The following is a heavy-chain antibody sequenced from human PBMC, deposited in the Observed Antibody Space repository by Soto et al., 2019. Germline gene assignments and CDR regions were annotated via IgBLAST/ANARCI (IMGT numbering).Heavy chain of an antibody. V-gene: IGHV4-39*01. D-gene: IGHD1-26*01. CDR2: IYYSGST. CDR3: ASSQRGSYFDY. Sequence: QLQLQESGPGLVKPSETLSVTCTVSGGSISSSSYYWGWIRQPPGKGLEWIGSIYYSGSTYYNPSLKCRVTISVDTSKNQFSLKLSSVTAADTAVYYCASSQRGSYFDYWGQGTLVTVST. J-gene: IGHJ4*02. CDR1: GGSISSSSYY.